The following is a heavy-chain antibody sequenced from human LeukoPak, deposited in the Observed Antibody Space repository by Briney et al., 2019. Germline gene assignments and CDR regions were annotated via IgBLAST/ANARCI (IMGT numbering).Heavy chain of an antibody. Sequence: ASVKVSCKASGYTFTSYYMHWVRQAPGQGLEWMGIINPSGGSTSYAQKFQGRVTMTRDTSTSTVYMELSSLRSEDTAVYYCARDKGRRWLQFVKDYWGQGTLVTVSS. V-gene: IGHV1-46*01. J-gene: IGHJ4*02. CDR2: INPSGGST. D-gene: IGHD5-12*01. CDR1: GYTFTSYY. CDR3: ARDKGRRWLQFVKDY.